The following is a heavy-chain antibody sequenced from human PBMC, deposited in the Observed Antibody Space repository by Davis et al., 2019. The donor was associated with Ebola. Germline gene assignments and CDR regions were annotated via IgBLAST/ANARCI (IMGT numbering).Heavy chain of an antibody. CDR2: IYYSGST. CDR3: ARGDSSWYNWFDP. J-gene: IGHJ5*02. CDR1: GGSISSGGYS. V-gene: IGHV4-30-4*07. D-gene: IGHD6-13*01. Sequence: SETLSLTCAVSGGSISSGGYSWSWIRQPPGKGLEWIGYIYYSGSTYYNPSPKSRVTISVDTSKNQFSLKLSSVTAADTAVYYCARGDSSWYNWFDPWGQGTLVTVSS.